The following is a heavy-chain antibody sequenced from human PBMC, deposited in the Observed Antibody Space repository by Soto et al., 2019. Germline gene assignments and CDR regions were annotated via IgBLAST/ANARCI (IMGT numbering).Heavy chain of an antibody. D-gene: IGHD5-12*01. CDR1: GFTFGDYA. J-gene: IGHJ3*02. V-gene: IGHV3-49*03. Sequence: PGGSLRLSCTASGFTFGDYAMSWFRQAPGKGLEWVGFIRSKAYGGTTEYAASVKGRFTISRDDSKSIAYLQMNSLKTEDTVVYYCTREDGYNSLDAFDIWGQGTMVTVSS. CDR2: IRSKAYGGTT. CDR3: TREDGYNSLDAFDI.